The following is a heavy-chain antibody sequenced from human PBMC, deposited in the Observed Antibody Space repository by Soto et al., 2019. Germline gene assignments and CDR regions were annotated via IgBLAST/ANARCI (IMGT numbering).Heavy chain of an antibody. Sequence: ETLSLTCNVSGGSISTSRSYWAWIRQPPGKGLEWLANIFYSGSTYYNPSLASRVTVSVDTSKNEFSLKLRSVTAADTAVYYCARQPTTGDTDLWFDPWGQGTLVTVSS. CDR2: IFYSGST. V-gene: IGHV4-39*01. J-gene: IGHJ5*02. CDR3: ARQPTTGDTDLWFDP. CDR1: GGSISTSRSY. D-gene: IGHD2-21*01.